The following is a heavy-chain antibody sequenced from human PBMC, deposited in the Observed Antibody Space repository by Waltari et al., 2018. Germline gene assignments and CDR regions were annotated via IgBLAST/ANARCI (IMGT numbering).Heavy chain of an antibody. CDR2: IVVGSGNT. CDR1: GYTFTSYY. V-gene: IGHV1-58*01. J-gene: IGHJ4*02. CDR3: AATRVAGGGTPFDY. Sequence: QLVQSGAEVKKPGASVKVSCKASGYTFTSYYLNWVRPATGQGLEWIGWIVVGSGNTNYAQKFQERVTITRDMSTSTAYMELSSLRSEDTAVYYCAATRVAGGGTPFDYWGQGTLVTVSS. D-gene: IGHD2-15*01.